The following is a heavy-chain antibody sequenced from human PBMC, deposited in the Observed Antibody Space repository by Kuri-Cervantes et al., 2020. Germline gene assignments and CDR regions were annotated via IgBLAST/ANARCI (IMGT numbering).Heavy chain of an antibody. CDR2: SNAGNGNT. V-gene: IGHV1-3*02. Sequence: ASVKVSCKASGYTFTSYAMHWVRQAPGQRLELMGWSNAGNGNTKYSQEFQGRVTITRDTSASTAYMELSSLRSEDTAVYYCASRYDSSGYYYGWYFDYWGQGTLVTVSS. D-gene: IGHD3-22*01. CDR3: ASRYDSSGYYYGWYFDY. J-gene: IGHJ4*02. CDR1: GYTFTSYA.